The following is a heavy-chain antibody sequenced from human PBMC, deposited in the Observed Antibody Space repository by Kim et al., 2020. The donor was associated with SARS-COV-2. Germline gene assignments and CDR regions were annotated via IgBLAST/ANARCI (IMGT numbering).Heavy chain of an antibody. V-gene: IGHV3-23*01. CDR2: ISGRSPNT. Sequence: GGSLRLSCAASGFTFSTYGFCWVRQAPGKGLEWVSAISGRSPNTYYANSVRGRFTISRDNSRNTLYLQMNSLRAEDTAVYYWARADRGDSYYGMDYLGPG. D-gene: IGHD2-21*01. J-gene: IGHJ6*02. CDR1: GFTFSTYG. CDR3: ARADRGDSYYGMDY.